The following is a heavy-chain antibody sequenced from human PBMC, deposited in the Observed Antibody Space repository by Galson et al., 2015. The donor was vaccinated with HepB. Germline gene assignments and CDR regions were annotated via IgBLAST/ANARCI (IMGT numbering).Heavy chain of an antibody. V-gene: IGHV5-51*03. J-gene: IGHJ4*02. Sequence: QSGAEVKKPGESLKISCKGSGYMFSSYWIGWVRQMPGKGLEWMGIIYPGDSHTRYSPSFQGQVTISADKSISTAYLQWSSLKASDIAMYYCARRGWGSSSHFDYWGQGTLVTVSS. CDR3: ARRGWGSSSHFDY. CDR2: IYPGDSHT. CDR1: GYMFSSYW. D-gene: IGHD3-16*01.